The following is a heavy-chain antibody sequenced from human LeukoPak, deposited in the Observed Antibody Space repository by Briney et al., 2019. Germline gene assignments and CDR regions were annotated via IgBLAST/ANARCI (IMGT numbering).Heavy chain of an antibody. J-gene: IGHJ4*02. CDR1: GGSFSGYY. Sequence: SETLSLTCAVYGGSFSGYYWSWIGQPPGKGLEWIGEINHSGSTNYNPSLKSRVTISVDTSKNQFSLKLSSVTAADTAVYYCARAELWFGEFLYWGQGTLVTVSS. CDR3: ARAELWFGEFLY. CDR2: INHSGST. D-gene: IGHD3-10*01. V-gene: IGHV4-34*01.